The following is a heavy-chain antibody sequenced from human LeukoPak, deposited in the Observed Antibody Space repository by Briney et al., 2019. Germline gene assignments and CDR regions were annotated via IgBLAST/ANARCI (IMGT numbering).Heavy chain of an antibody. D-gene: IGHD3-3*01. CDR1: GYSISSGYY. V-gene: IGHV4-38-2*01. Sequence: SETLSLTCGVSGYSISSGYYWGWIRQPPGKGLESIGSIYHSGSTYYNPSLKSRVTISVDTSKNQFSLKLRSVTAADTALYYCARWDSGEWFHDAFDIRGQGTRVTVSS. CDR2: IYHSGST. CDR3: ARWDSGEWFHDAFDI. J-gene: IGHJ3*02.